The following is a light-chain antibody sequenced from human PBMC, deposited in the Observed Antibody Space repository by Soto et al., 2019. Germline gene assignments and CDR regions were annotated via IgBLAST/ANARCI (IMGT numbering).Light chain of an antibody. CDR3: SSYTTSSTLI. V-gene: IGLV2-14*01. Sequence: QSALTQPASASGSPGQSITISCTGTSSDVGGYNYVSWYQQLPGKAPQLMIYEVSKRPSGVSNRFSGSKSGNTASLTISGLQAEDEADYYCSSYTTSSTLIFGGGTKLTVL. J-gene: IGLJ2*01. CDR1: SSDVGGYNY. CDR2: EVS.